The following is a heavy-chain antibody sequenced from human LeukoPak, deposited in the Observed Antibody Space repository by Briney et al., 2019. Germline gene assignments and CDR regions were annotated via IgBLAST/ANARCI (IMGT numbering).Heavy chain of an antibody. J-gene: IGHJ4*02. CDR2: ISGSGGST. CDR3: VRDDDRPDNGLDY. Sequence: PGGSLRLSCAAPGFTFSSYAMSWVRQAPGKGLEWVSAISGSGGSTYYADSVKGRFTISRDNSKNTLYLQMNSLRAEDTAVYYCVRDDDRPDNGLDYWGQGTLVTVSS. V-gene: IGHV3-23*01. CDR1: GFTFSSYA. D-gene: IGHD3-22*01.